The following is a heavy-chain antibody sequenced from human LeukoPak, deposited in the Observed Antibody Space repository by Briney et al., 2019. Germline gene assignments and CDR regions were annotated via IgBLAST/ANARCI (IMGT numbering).Heavy chain of an antibody. D-gene: IGHD6-13*01. CDR3: ARSLGYSSSWWGFDY. V-gene: IGHV1-46*01. J-gene: IGHJ4*02. CDR2: INPSGSST. Sequence: ASVKVSCRASGYTFTSYYMHWVRQAPGQGLEWMGIINPSGSSTSYAQKFQGRVTMTRDTSTSTVCMELSSLRSEDTAVYYCARSLGYSSSWWGFDYWGQGTLVTVSS. CDR1: GYTFTSYY.